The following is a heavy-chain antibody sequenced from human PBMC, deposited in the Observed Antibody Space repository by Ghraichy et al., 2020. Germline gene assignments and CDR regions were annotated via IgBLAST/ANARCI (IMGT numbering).Heavy chain of an antibody. D-gene: IGHD6-13*01. Sequence: GGSLRLSCAASGFTFSSYGMHWVRQAPGKGLEWVAFIRYDGSNKYYADSVKGRFTISRDNSKNTLYLQMNSLRAEDTAVYYCAKERIVAAAGPEYFQHWGQGTLVTVSS. CDR1: GFTFSSYG. J-gene: IGHJ1*01. V-gene: IGHV3-30*02. CDR2: IRYDGSNK. CDR3: AKERIVAAAGPEYFQH.